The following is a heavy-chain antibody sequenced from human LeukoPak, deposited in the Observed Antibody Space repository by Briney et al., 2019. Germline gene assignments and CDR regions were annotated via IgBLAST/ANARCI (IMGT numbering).Heavy chain of an antibody. J-gene: IGHJ4*02. CDR1: GYTFTSYG. V-gene: IGHV1-18*01. CDR2: ISAYNGNT. Sequence: GASVKVSCKASGYTFTSYGISWVRQAPGQGLEWMGWISAYNGNTNYAQKLQGRVTMTTDTSTSTAYMELRSLRSDDTAVYYCARDLADYGDYGDFDYWGQGTLVTVSS. CDR3: ARDLADYGDYGDFDY. D-gene: IGHD4-17*01.